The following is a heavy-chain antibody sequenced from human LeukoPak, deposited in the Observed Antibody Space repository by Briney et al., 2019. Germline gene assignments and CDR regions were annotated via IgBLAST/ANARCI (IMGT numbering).Heavy chain of an antibody. J-gene: IGHJ4*02. D-gene: IGHD3-22*01. V-gene: IGHV1-8*03. Sequence: ASVKVSCKASGYTFTSYDINWVRQATGQGLEWMGWMNPNSGNTGYAQKFQGRVTITRNTSISTAYMELSSLRSEDTAVYYCARVPKFYYDSSGYYPDYWGQGTLVTVSS. CDR3: ARVPKFYYDSSGYYPDY. CDR2: MNPNSGNT. CDR1: GYTFTSYD.